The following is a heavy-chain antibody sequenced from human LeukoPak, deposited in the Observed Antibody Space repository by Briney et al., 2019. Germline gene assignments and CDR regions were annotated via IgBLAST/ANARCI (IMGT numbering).Heavy chain of an antibody. CDR3: ARQGRGYGGNSDY. CDR2: IYYSGST. J-gene: IGHJ4*02. Sequence: IPSETLSLTCTVSGGSISSYYWTWIRQPPGKGLEWIGYIYYSGSTNYNPSLKSRDTISVDTSKNQFSLKLSSVTAADTAVYYCARQGRGYGGNSDYWGQGTLVTVSS. D-gene: IGHD4-23*01. V-gene: IGHV4-59*08. CDR1: GGSISSYY.